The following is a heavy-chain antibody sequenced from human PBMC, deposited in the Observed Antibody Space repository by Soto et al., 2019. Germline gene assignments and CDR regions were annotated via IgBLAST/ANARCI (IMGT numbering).Heavy chain of an antibody. CDR1: GFTFSSYA. V-gene: IGHV3-23*01. Sequence: SGGSLRLSCAASGFTFSSYAMSWVRQAPGKGLEWVSAISGSGGSTYYADSVKGRFTISRDNSKNTLYLQMNSLRAEDTAVYYFAIDDFSSTCRYSPFPYGMDVWGQGTTVTVSS. D-gene: IGHD2-2*02. CDR3: AIDDFSSTCRYSPFPYGMDV. CDR2: ISGSGGST. J-gene: IGHJ6*02.